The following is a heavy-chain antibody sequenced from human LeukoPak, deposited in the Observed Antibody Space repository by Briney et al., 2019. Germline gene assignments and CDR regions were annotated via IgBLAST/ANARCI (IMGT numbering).Heavy chain of an antibody. CDR1: GFTFSSYG. J-gene: IGHJ5*02. CDR3: AKKDYYGSGSYGP. V-gene: IGHV3-30*02. D-gene: IGHD3-10*01. Sequence: GGSLRLSCAASGFTFSSYGMHWVRQAPGKGLEWVAFIRYDGSNKYYADSVKGRFTISRDNSKNTLYLQMNSLRAEDTAVYYCAKKDYYGSGSYGPWGQGTLVTVSS. CDR2: IRYDGSNK.